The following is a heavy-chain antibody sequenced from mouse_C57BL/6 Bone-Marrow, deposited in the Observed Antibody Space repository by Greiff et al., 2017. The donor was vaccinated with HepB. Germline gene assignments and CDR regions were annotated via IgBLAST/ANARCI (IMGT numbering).Heavy chain of an antibody. CDR1: GYAFSSYW. CDR3: AGWAWFAY. V-gene: IGHV1-80*01. D-gene: IGHD3-3*01. CDR2: IYPGDGDT. J-gene: IGHJ3*01. Sequence: VKLMESGAELVKPGASVKISCKASGYAFSSYWMNWVKQRPGKGLEWIGQIYPGDGDTNYNGKFKGKATLTADKSSSTAYMQLSSLTSEDSAVYFCAGWAWFAYWGQGTLVTVSA.